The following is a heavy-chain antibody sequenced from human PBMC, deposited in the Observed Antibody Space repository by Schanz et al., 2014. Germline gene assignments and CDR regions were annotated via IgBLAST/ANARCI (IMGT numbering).Heavy chain of an antibody. CDR2: IKTKTDGGTT. V-gene: IGHV3-15*05. J-gene: IGHJ3*02. Sequence: EVQLVESGGGLVKPGGSLRLSCAASGFTSSNAWMSWVRQAPGKGLEWVGRIKTKTDGGTTDYAAPVKGRFTISRDNSKSTHYLQMSSLRVEDTAVYYCVKDAHSSSWWGGAFDIWGQGTMVTVSS. D-gene: IGHD6-13*01. CDR3: VKDAHSSSWWGGAFDI. CDR1: GFTSSNAW.